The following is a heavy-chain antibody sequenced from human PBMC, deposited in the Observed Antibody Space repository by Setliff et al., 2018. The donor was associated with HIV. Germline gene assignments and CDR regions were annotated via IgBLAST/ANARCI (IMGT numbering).Heavy chain of an antibody. J-gene: IGHJ4*02. CDR3: GGNGYYSIDY. D-gene: IGHD3-22*01. V-gene: IGHV4-39*06. CDR1: GGSFSGYY. Sequence: SETLSLTCAVYGGSFSGYYWGWVRQPPGGGLEWIGSVYYSGRTYYNPSLQSRVTISVDKSKSQFPLKLNSVTAADTAVYYCGGNGYYSIDYWGQGTLVTVSS. CDR2: VYYSGRT.